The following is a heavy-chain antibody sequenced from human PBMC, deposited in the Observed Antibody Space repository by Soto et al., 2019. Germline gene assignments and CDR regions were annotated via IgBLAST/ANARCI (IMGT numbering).Heavy chain of an antibody. CDR1: GYTFSSYA. J-gene: IGHJ4*02. CDR3: AKASSTNVYNFDS. CDR2: ISVSGGST. Sequence: EVHLLESGGGLVQPGGSLRLSCAASGYTFSSYAMSWVRQAPGMGLEWVSAISVSGGSTYYADSVRGRFTISRDNSKNTLSLKMTSLSAEDTAVYFCAKASSTNVYNFDSWGQGTLVTVSS. V-gene: IGHV3-23*01. D-gene: IGHD1-1*01.